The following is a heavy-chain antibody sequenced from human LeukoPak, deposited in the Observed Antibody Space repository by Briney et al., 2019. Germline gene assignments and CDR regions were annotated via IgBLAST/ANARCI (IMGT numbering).Heavy chain of an antibody. D-gene: IGHD3-22*01. Sequence: PSETLSLTCAVYGGSFSGYYWSWIRQPPGKGLEWIGEINHSGSTNYNPSLKSRVTISVDTSKNQFSLKLSSVTAADTAVYYCASLATYYYDSSGTGRGQGTLVTVSS. V-gene: IGHV4-34*01. J-gene: IGHJ4*02. CDR2: INHSGST. CDR1: GGSFSGYY. CDR3: ASLATYYYDSSGTG.